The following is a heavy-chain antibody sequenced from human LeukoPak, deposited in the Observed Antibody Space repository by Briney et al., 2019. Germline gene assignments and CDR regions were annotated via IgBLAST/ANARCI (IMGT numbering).Heavy chain of an antibody. V-gene: IGHV3-23*01. CDR1: GFSLSTHA. Sequence: PGGSLRLSCAASGFSLSTHAMTWVRQAPGKGLEWVSGISGNGGSKYYAGSVKGRFTISRDNSKNTLSLQMNTLRAEDTALYYCAKGHSRAGIITNFDYWGQGTLATVSS. CDR3: AKGHSRAGIITNFDY. J-gene: IGHJ4*02. D-gene: IGHD1-14*01. CDR2: ISGNGGSK.